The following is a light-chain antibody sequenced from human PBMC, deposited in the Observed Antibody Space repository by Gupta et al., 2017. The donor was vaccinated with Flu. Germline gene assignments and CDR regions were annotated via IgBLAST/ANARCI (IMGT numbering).Light chain of an antibody. CDR3: QQPGDLPYT. CDR2: GTS. J-gene: IGKJ2*01. V-gene: IGKV3-11*01. CDR1: QSTSNY. Sequence: PASVSSSTGHRATISCRASQSTSNYVAWYQQKPGQAPRLLIYGTSTRATGIPARFSGRGSGTDFTLTISSLEAEDPAVYYCQQPGDLPYTFGRGTKVEMK.